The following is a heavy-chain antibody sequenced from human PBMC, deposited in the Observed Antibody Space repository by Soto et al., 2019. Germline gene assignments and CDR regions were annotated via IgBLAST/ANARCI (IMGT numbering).Heavy chain of an antibody. CDR1: GGSVSSSTYY. J-gene: IGHJ4*02. D-gene: IGHD3-22*01. CDR2: ISDSGST. CDR3: ARSPDDYYDSSGYPYYFDY. Sequence: SETLCLTCTVSGGSVSSSTYYWSWIRQPPEKGLEWIGYISDSGSTKYSPSFKSRVTISLDTSENQFSLELSSMTAADTAVYYCARSPDDYYDSSGYPYYFDYWGQGTLVTVSS. V-gene: IGHV4-61*01.